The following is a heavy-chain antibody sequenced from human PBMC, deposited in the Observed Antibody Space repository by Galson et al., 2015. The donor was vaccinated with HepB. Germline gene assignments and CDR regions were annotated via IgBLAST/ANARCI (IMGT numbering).Heavy chain of an antibody. CDR1: GFPFINYA. CDR3: TRGGVSSNGWYGVY. J-gene: IGHJ4*02. V-gene: IGHV3-23*01. Sequence: LRLSCAASGFPFINYAINWVRQAPGQGLEWVSTISGPGDNTYYADSVTGRFTISRDNSKSTVYLQMNILRVGETAVYYCTRGGVSSNGWYGVYWGQGTLVTVSS. CDR2: ISGPGDNT. D-gene: IGHD6-19*01.